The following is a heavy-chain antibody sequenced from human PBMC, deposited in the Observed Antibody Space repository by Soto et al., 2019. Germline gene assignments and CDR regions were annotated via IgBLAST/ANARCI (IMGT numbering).Heavy chain of an antibody. Sequence: SETLSLTCTVSGGSISSGGYCWSWIRQHPGKGLEWIGYIYYSGSTYYNPSLKSRVTISVDTSKNQFSLKLSSVTAADTAVYYCARENASGGSYYVAFDIWGQGTMVTVSS. V-gene: IGHV4-31*03. CDR3: ARENASGGSYYVAFDI. D-gene: IGHD1-26*01. J-gene: IGHJ3*02. CDR1: GGSISSGGYC. CDR2: IYYSGST.